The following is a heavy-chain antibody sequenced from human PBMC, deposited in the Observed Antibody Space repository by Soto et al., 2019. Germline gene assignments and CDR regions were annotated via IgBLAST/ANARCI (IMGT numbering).Heavy chain of an antibody. J-gene: IGHJ5*02. Sequence: QVQLVQSGAEVKTPGSSVEVSCKAAGDTFNSYVVSWVRQAPGQGLEWMGGIIFIFGAPNYAQKFQGRVTITADKSTNTAYMKLSGLRSDDTALYSCARHREIYNWLDPWGQGTLVTVSS. CDR3: ARHREIYNWLDP. D-gene: IGHD1-26*01. V-gene: IGHV1-69*06. CDR2: IIFIFGAP. CDR1: GDTFNSYV.